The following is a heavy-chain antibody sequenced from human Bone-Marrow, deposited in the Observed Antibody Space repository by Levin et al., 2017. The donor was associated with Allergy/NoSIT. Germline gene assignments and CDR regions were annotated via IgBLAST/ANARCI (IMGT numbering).Heavy chain of an antibody. CDR2: IRSRTNSYTT. D-gene: IGHD2-15*01. J-gene: IGHJ6*03. CDR1: GFTFSDSA. V-gene: IGHV3-73*01. CDR3: IRQEGNCSCGGCWFDYMDA. Sequence: GGSLRLSCAASGFTFSDSAMHWVRQASGKGLEWLGRIRSRTNSYTTLYAASVKGRFTISRDASKNTAYLQMNSLKTEDTAVYYCIRQEGNCSCGGCWFDYMDAWGKGTTVTVSS.